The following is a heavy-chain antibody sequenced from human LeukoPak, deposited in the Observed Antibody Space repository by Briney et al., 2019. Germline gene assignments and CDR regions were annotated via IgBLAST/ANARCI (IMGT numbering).Heavy chain of an antibody. Sequence: GGSLRLSCAASGFSISGSAMHWVRQASGKGLEWVGHIRSKPNNYATSDAASVKGTFTSSRDESSNTAYLQMNSLRTEDTAVYYCSSSQITWGRGTLVTVSS. CDR2: IRSKPNNYAT. CDR3: SSSQIT. J-gene: IGHJ5*02. CDR1: GFSISGSA. V-gene: IGHV3-73*01.